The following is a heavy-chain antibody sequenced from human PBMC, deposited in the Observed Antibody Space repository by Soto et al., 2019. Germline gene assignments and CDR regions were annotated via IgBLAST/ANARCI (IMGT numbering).Heavy chain of an antibody. CDR2: ISGYNGNT. CDR3: ARGLTRFGESTDPCDV. CDR1: GYEFDNYG. V-gene: IGHV1-18*01. D-gene: IGHD3-10*01. J-gene: IGHJ3*01. Sequence: ASVKVSCTASGYEFDNYGISWVRQAPGQGLEWMGWISGYNGNTNSAENFHGRVTMTRDTSTRIAYMELKSLRSDDTAVYYCARGLTRFGESTDPCDVWGQGTMVTVSS.